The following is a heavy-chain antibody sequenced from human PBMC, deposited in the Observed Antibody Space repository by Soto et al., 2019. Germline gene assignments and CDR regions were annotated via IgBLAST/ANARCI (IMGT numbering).Heavy chain of an antibody. Sequence: EVQLLESGGDLVQPGGSLRLSCAASGFTFSTYALSWVRQAPGKGLEWVSAITGNGGSTYYADSVRGRFTISRDNSQNTLYLQMSSLRADDTAVYYCAKNSAATIRVGYDYWGQGTLVTVSS. V-gene: IGHV3-23*01. D-gene: IGHD5-12*01. J-gene: IGHJ4*02. CDR1: GFTFSTYA. CDR2: ITGNGGST. CDR3: AKNSAATIRVGYDY.